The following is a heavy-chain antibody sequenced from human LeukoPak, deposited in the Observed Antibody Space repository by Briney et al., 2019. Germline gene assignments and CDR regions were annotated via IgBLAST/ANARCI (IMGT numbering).Heavy chain of an antibody. J-gene: IGHJ4*02. CDR2: ISWNSGSI. V-gene: IGHV3-9*01. Sequence: PGGSLRLSCAASGFTFDYYAMLWVRHAPGKGLEWVSGISWNSGSIGYADSVKGRFTISRDNAKNSLYLQMNSLRAEDTALYYCAKADYDSSGYYPSPLDYWGQGTLVTVSS. CDR1: GFTFDYYA. CDR3: AKADYDSSGYYPSPLDY. D-gene: IGHD3-22*01.